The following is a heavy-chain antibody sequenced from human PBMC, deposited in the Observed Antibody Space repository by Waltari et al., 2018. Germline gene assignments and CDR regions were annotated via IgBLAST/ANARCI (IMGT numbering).Heavy chain of an antibody. V-gene: IGHV1-8*02. CDR1: GYTFTSYD. CDR2: MNPNIGNT. Sequence: QVQLVQSGAEVKKPGASVKVSCKASGYTFTSYDINWVRQAPGQGLEWMGWMNPNIGNTGHIQKFQGRVTITRNTATNTVYMELSNLRSEDTAVYYCARQWQSGGMDVWGQGTTVTVTS. CDR3: ARQWQSGGMDV. D-gene: IGHD6-19*01. J-gene: IGHJ6*02.